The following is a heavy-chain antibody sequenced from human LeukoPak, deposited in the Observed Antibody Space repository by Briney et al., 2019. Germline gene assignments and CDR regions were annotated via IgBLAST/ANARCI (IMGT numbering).Heavy chain of an antibody. V-gene: IGHV4-34*01. D-gene: IGHD5-18*01. CDR3: ARGRGYSYLYYFDY. CDR1: GGSFSGYY. Sequence: SQTLSLTCAVYGGSFSGYYWSWIRQPPGKGLEWIGEINHSGSTNYNPSLKSRVTISVDTSKNQFSLKLSSVTAADTAVYYCARGRGYSYLYYFDYWGQGTLVTVSS. J-gene: IGHJ4*02. CDR2: INHSGST.